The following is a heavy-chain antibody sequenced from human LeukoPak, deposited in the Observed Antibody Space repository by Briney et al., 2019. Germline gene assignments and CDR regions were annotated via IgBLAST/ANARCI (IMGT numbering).Heavy chain of an antibody. J-gene: IGHJ4*02. CDR1: RFTFSSYG. Sequence: EAGGSLRLSCAASRFTFSSYGMHWVRQTPGKGLELVAFIRHDGSYQQYADSVKGRFTVSRDNSKDTVYLQMNSLRTEDTAVYYCAKNRDSSDYPRDFDYWGQGTLITVSS. CDR3: AKNRDSSDYPRDFDY. CDR2: IRHDGSYQ. D-gene: IGHD6-19*01. V-gene: IGHV3-30*02.